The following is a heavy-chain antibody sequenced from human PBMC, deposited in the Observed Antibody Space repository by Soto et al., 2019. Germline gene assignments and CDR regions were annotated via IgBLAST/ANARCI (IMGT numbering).Heavy chain of an antibody. Sequence: QVHLVQSGAEVRMPGASVKVSCKASGYTFTDYFMHWVLQAPRQGLEGMGIINPRSGDTGYAQKFQGRVIMTTDTSTSTVYMDLSCLTAEDTAIYYCARRDWYNSNCFSNWFDPWGQGTLVTVSS. J-gene: IGHJ5*02. CDR3: ARRDWYNSNCFSNWFDP. D-gene: IGHD6-13*01. CDR2: INPRSGDT. CDR1: GYTFTDYF. V-gene: IGHV1-46*03.